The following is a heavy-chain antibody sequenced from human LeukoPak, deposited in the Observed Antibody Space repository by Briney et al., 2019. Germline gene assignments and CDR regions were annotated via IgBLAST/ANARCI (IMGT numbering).Heavy chain of an antibody. CDR1: GGTFSSYA. V-gene: IGHV1-69*04. Sequence: SVMVSCKASGGTFSSYAISWVRQATGQGLEWMGRIIPIFGIANYAQKFQGRVTIIADKSTSRAYMELSSLRSEDTAVYYCARSIQLWPEGYYGMDVWGQGTTVTVSS. J-gene: IGHJ6*02. CDR2: IIPIFGIA. CDR3: ARSIQLWPEGYYGMDV. D-gene: IGHD5-18*01.